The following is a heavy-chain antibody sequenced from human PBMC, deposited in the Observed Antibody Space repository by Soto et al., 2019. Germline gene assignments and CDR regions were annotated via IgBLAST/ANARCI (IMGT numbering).Heavy chain of an antibody. CDR2: IYEGGNT. J-gene: IGHJ3*02. CDR3: VRRSPEDAFDI. CDR1: GGSIISDGYS. V-gene: IGHV4-30-2*01. Sequence: PSETLSLTCAVSGGSIISDGYSWSWIRQPPGKGLQWIGHIYEGGNTYYTPSLESRVAISTDKSKNQFSLRLSSVTAADTAVYYCVRRSPEDAFDIWGQGXMVTV.